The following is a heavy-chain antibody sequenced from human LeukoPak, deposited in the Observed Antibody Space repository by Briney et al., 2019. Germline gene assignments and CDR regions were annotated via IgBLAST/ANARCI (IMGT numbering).Heavy chain of an antibody. CDR3: AKDEVLWFGESPFDY. Sequence: GGSLRLSCAASGFTFSGYWMSWVRQAPGKGLEWVSYISSSGSTIYYADSVKGRFTISRDNAKNSLYLQMNSLRAEDTAVYYCAKDEVLWFGESPFDYWGQGALVTVSP. CDR1: GFTFSGYW. CDR2: ISSSGSTI. J-gene: IGHJ4*02. V-gene: IGHV3-11*01. D-gene: IGHD3-10*01.